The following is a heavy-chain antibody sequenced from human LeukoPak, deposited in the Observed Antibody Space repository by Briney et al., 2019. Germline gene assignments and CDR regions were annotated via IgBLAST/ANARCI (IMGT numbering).Heavy chain of an antibody. CDR1: GYSISSGYY. CDR3: ARDGIAAAPSDY. Sequence: PSETLSLTCTVSGYSISSGYYWGWIRQPPGKGLEWIGSIYHSGSTYYNPSLKSRVTISVDTSKNQFSLKLSSVTAADTAVYYCARDGIAAAPSDYWGQGTLVTVSS. J-gene: IGHJ4*02. D-gene: IGHD6-13*01. CDR2: IYHSGST. V-gene: IGHV4-38-2*02.